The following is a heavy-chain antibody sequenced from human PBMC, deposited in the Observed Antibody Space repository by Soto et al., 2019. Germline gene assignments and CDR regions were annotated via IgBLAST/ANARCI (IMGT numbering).Heavy chain of an antibody. CDR2: VYHSGST. V-gene: IGHV4-4*02. CDR1: GDSISGNYW. D-gene: IGHD6-13*01. J-gene: IGHJ5*01. CDR3: ARVSYSLAYVSSSAWFDH. Sequence: QVQLQESGPGLVKPSGTLSLTCTVSGDSISGNYWWTCVRQPPGKGLEWIAEVYHSGSTNYNPSLKGRVTLSVDKSKNQFSLRLSSVTAADTAVYYCARVSYSLAYVSSSAWFDHWGQGTLVNVFS.